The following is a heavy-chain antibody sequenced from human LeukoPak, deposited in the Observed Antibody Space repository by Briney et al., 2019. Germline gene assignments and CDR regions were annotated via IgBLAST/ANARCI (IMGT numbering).Heavy chain of an antibody. CDR3: ASGPTRVGY. D-gene: IGHD1-14*01. J-gene: IGHJ4*02. V-gene: IGHV1-2*02. CDR2: INPSSGGR. Sequence: GASVKLSRKASGYTFTGYYMHWGRQPPGQGLEWMGWINPSSGGRDSAEKFQGRVTITSDTSITTVYMELRTLTSDDTAVYYCASGPTRVGYCGQGTLVTVSS. CDR1: GYTFTGYY.